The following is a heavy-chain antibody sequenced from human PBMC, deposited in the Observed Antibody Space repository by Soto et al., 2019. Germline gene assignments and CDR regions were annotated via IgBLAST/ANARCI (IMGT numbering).Heavy chain of an antibody. V-gene: IGHV1-18*04. CDR3: ERTPNPSHGDSNKLNFLDP. J-gene: IGHJ5*02. Sequence: GASVKVSCKASGYPFATYGFSWVRQAPGQGLDWMGWISPRNGKTHYVEKLQGRVPMTTDTSTSTAFMELRTLRHDDTAIYYCERTPNPSHGDSNKLNFLDPWGQGTLVTVSS. CDR1: GYPFATYG. D-gene: IGHD4-17*01. CDR2: ISPRNGKT.